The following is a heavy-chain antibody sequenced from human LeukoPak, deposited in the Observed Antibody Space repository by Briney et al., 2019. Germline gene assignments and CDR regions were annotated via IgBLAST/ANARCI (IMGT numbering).Heavy chain of an antibody. V-gene: IGHV4-61*02. CDR1: GGSISSGSYY. J-gene: IGHJ4*02. Sequence: SETLSLTCTVSGGSISSGSYYWSWIRQPAGKGLEWIGRIYTSGSTNYNPSLKSRVTISVDTSKNQFSLKLSSVTAADTAVYYCARDTTVPYREGVDYWGQGTLVTVSS. CDR2: IYTSGST. CDR3: ARDTTVPYREGVDY. D-gene: IGHD4-17*01.